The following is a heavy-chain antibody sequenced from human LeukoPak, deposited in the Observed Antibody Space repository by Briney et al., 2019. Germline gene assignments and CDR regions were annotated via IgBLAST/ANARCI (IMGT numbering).Heavy chain of an antibody. CDR2: IYYSGST. CDR1: GGSISSGGYY. D-gene: IGHD3-22*01. J-gene: IGHJ4*02. CDR3: ARQTTTMIVVVITEPFDY. V-gene: IGHV4-39*01. Sequence: PSETLSLTCTVSGGSISSGGYYWSWIRLHPGKGLEWIGYIYYSGSTYYNPSLKSRVTISVDTSKNQFSLKLSSVTAADTAVYYCARQTTTMIVVVITEPFDYWGQGTLVTVSS.